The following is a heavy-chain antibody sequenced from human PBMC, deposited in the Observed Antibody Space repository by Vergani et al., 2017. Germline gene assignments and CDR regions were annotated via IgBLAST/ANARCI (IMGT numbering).Heavy chain of an antibody. V-gene: IGHV5-51*01. D-gene: IGHD3-10*01. J-gene: IGHJ2*01. Sequence: EVQLVQSGAEVKKPGESLKISCKGSGYSFSDYWIAWVRQMPGKGLEWMGIIYPGDSDTRYSPAFQVQVSISVDRSISTAYMKWSSLKASDTAISYCASRGKQREFFTLWGRGTLVTVSS. CDR1: GYSFSDYW. CDR3: ASRGKQREFFTL. CDR2: IYPGDSDT.